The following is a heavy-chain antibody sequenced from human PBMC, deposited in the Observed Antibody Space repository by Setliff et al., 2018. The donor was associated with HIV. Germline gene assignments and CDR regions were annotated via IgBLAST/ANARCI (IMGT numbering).Heavy chain of an antibody. CDR3: ARKIGDYYDSSGYYPPTDYYYGMDV. CDR1: GYTFTSYY. CDR2: VDPEDGET. J-gene: IGHJ6*02. Sequence: GASVKVSCKASGYTFTSYYMHWVRQAPGQGLEWMGRVDPEDGETIYAEKFQGRVTITADTSTDTAYMELSSLRSEDTAVYYCARKIGDYYDSSGYYPPTDYYYGMDVWGQGTTVTVSS. V-gene: IGHV1-69-2*01. D-gene: IGHD3-22*01.